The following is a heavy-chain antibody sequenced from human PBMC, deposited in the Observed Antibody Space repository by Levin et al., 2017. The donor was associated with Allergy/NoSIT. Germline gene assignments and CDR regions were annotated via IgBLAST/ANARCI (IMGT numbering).Heavy chain of an antibody. CDR1: GGSISSGDYY. CDR3: ARGHREGVVVVAATITNWFDP. J-gene: IGHJ5*02. D-gene: IGHD2-15*01. V-gene: IGHV4-30-4*01. Sequence: PSETLSLTCTVSGGSISSGDYYWSWIRQPPGTGLEWIGYIYYSGSTYYNPSLKSRVTISVDTSKNQFSLKLSSVTAADTAVYYCARGHREGVVVVAATITNWFDPWGQGTLVTVSS. CDR2: IYYSGST.